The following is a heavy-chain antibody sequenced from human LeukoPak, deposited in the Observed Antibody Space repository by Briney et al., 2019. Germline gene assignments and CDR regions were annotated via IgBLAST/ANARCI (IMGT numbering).Heavy chain of an antibody. CDR1: GFTVSSNS. Sequence: PGGSLRLSCAASGFTVSSNSMSWVRQAPGKGLVWVSVIYTGGTTYYADSVKGRFTISRDNSKNTLYLQMNSLRAEDTAVYYCAKDRTVVGATSFDYWGLGTLVTVSS. D-gene: IGHD1-26*01. CDR2: IYTGGTT. V-gene: IGHV3-66*01. CDR3: AKDRTVVGATSFDY. J-gene: IGHJ4*02.